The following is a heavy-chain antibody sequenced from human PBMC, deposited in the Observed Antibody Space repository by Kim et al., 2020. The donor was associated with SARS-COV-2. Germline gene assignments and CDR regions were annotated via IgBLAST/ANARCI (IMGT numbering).Heavy chain of an antibody. J-gene: IGHJ5*02. Sequence: PSREMRVTISVDTSKNQFTLKLVSVTAADTAVYYCARFRSYSSSLGWFDPWGQGTLVTLSS. CDR3: ARFRSYSSSLGWFDP. V-gene: IGHV4-31*02. D-gene: IGHD6-13*01.